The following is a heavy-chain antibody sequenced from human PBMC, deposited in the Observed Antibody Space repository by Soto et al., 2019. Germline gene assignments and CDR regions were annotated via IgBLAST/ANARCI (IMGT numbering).Heavy chain of an antibody. CDR1: GYTFTSYA. J-gene: IGHJ5*02. V-gene: IGHV7-4-1*01. Sequence: QVQLVQSGSELKKPGASVKVSCKASGYTFTSYAMNWVRQAPGQGLEWMGWINTNTGNPTYAQGFTGRFVFSLDTXXSXAXXQICSLKAEDTAVYYCAKEALLDYYGSGEEGWFDPWGQGTLVTVSS. CDR3: AKEALLDYYGSGEEGWFDP. D-gene: IGHD3-10*01. CDR2: INTNTGNP.